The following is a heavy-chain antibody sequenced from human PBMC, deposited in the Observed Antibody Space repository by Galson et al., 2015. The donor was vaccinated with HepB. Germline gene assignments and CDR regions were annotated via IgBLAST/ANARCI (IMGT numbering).Heavy chain of an antibody. D-gene: IGHD1/OR15-1a*01. CDR2: ISYDGSK. Sequence: SLRLSCAASGFTFSSYDLYWVRQAPGKGLEWVAVISYDGSKTYADSVKGRFTISRDSSKSTLYLHMNSLRFEDTSMYYCARVRINNLDYWGQGTLVTVSS. V-gene: IGHV3-30-3*01. CDR1: GFTFSSYD. CDR3: ARVRINNLDY. J-gene: IGHJ4*02.